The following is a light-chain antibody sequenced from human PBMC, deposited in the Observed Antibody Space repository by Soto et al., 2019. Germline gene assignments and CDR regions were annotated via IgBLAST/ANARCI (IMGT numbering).Light chain of an antibody. Sequence: EIVLTQSPATLSLSPGERATLSCRASQSIRNYLAWYQQKPGQAPRLVIYDASNRAAGIPGRFSGSGSGTDFTLTISSLEPEDFAVYYCQQRVTWPPITFGQGTRLEIK. CDR2: DAS. CDR3: QQRVTWPPIT. J-gene: IGKJ5*01. V-gene: IGKV3-11*01. CDR1: QSIRNY.